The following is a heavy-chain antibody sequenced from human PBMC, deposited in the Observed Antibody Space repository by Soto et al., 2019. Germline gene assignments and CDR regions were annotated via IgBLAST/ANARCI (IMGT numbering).Heavy chain of an antibody. CDR1: GGSISSSSYY. J-gene: IGHJ4*02. CDR3: ARTRYSSSSDDY. V-gene: IGHV4-39*01. D-gene: IGHD6-6*01. Sequence: SETLSLTCTVSGGSISSSSYYWGWIRHPPGKGLEWIGSIYYSGSTYYNPSLKSRVTISVDTSKNQFSLKLSSVTAADTAVYYCARTRYSSSSDDYWGQGTLVTVSS. CDR2: IYYSGST.